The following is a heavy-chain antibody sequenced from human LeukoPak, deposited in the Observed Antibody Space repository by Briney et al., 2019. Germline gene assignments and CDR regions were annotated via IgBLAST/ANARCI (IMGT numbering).Heavy chain of an antibody. D-gene: IGHD3-3*01. J-gene: IGHJ4*02. Sequence: SETLSLTCTVSGGSISSYYWSWIRQPPGKGLEWIGYIYYSGSTNYNPSLKSRVTISVDTSKNQFSLKLSSVTAADTAVYYCARGGPYDFWSGLDYWGQGTLVTVSS. CDR2: IYYSGST. V-gene: IGHV4-59*12. CDR1: GGSISSYY. CDR3: ARGGPYDFWSGLDY.